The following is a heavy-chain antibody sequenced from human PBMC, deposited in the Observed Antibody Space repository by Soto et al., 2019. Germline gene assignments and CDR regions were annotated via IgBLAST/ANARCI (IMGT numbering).Heavy chain of an antibody. CDR3: ARDLEVAGMDAFDI. V-gene: IGHV3-74*01. Sequence: EVQLVESGGGLVQPGGSLRLSCAASGFTFSSYWMHWVRQAPGKGLVWVARINSDGSSTSYADSVKGRFTISRDNAKNTLDLQMNSLRGEDTAVYYSARDLEVAGMDAFDIWGQGTMVTFSS. CDR2: INSDGSST. J-gene: IGHJ3*02. CDR1: GFTFSSYW. D-gene: IGHD6-19*01.